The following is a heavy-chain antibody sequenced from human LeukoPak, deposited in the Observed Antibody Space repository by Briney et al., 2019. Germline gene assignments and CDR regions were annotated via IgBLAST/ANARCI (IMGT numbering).Heavy chain of an antibody. J-gene: IGHJ4*02. CDR2: IVVGSGNT. V-gene: IGHV1-58*02. D-gene: IGHD3-22*01. CDR3: AAVLDDSSGYYSFLGY. CDR1: GFTFTSSA. Sequence: SVKVSCKASGFTFTSSAMQWVRQARGQRLEWIGCIVVGSGNTNYAQKFQERVTITRDMSTSTAYMELSSLRSEDTAVYYCAAVLDDSSGYYSFLGYWGQGTLVTVSS.